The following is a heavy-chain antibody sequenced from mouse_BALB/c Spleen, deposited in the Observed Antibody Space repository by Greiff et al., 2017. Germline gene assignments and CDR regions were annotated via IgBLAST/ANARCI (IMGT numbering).Heavy chain of an antibody. J-gene: IGHJ1*01. D-gene: IGHD1-1*01. CDR1: GYSFTGYY. CDR3: ASGDTTVVANFDV. V-gene: IGHV1S34*01. CDR2: ISCYNGAT. Sequence: LVKTGASVKISCKASGYSFTGYYMHWVKQSHGKSLEWIGYISCYNGATSYNQKFKGKATFTVDTSSSTAYMQFNSLTSEDSAVYYCASGDTTVVANFDVWGAGTTVTVSS.